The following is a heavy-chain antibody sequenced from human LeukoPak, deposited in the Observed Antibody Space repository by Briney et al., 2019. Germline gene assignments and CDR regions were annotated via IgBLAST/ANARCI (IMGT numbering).Heavy chain of an antibody. V-gene: IGHV1-2*02. D-gene: IGHD6-19*01. CDR3: ARIARTVAGTGY. CDR2: INPNSGGT. CDR1: GYTFTGYY. Sequence: ASVEVSCKASGYTFTGYYMHWVRQAPGQGLEWMGWINPNSGGTNYAQKFQGRVTMTRDTSISTAYMELSRLRSDDTAVYYCARIARTVAGTGYWGQGTLVTVSS. J-gene: IGHJ4*02.